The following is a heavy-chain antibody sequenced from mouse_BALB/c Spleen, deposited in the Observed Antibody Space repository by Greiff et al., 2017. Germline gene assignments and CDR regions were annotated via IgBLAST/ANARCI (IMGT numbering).Heavy chain of an antibody. CDR1: GFNIKDTY. V-gene: IGHV14-3*02. CDR2: IDPENGNT. J-gene: IGHJ3*01. CDR3: APTGPFAY. D-gene: IGHD4-1*02. Sequence: VQLKQSGAELVKPGASVKLSCTASGFNIKDTYMHWVKQRPEQGLEWIGWIDPENGNTIYDPKFQGKASITADTSSNTAYLQLSSLTSEDTAVYYCAPTGPFAYWGQGTLVTVSA.